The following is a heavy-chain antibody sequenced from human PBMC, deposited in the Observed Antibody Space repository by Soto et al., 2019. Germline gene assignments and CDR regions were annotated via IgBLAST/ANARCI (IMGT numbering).Heavy chain of an antibody. Sequence: EVQLVESGGGLIQPGGSLRLSCAASGFTVSSNYMSWVRQAPGKGLEWVSVIYSGGSTYYADSVKGRFTISRDNSKNTLYLQMNSLRAEDTAVYYCARVVDFGDPLGTYGMDVWGQGNTVTVSS. CDR3: ARVVDFGDPLGTYGMDV. CDR2: IYSGGST. D-gene: IGHD3-3*01. J-gene: IGHJ6*02. CDR1: GFTVSSNY. V-gene: IGHV3-53*01.